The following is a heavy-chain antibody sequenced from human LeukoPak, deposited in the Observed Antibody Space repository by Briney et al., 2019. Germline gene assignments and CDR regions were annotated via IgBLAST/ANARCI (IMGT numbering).Heavy chain of an antibody. CDR3: AGGTPLGYWFDP. V-gene: IGHV1-69*13. J-gene: IGHJ5*02. Sequence: SVKVSCKASGGTFSSYAISLVRQAPGQGLEWMGGIIPIFGTANYAQKFQGRVTITADESTSTAYMELSSLRSEDTAVYYCAGGTPLGYWFDPWGQGTLVTVSS. CDR1: GGTFSSYA. CDR2: IIPIFGTA. D-gene: IGHD7-27*01.